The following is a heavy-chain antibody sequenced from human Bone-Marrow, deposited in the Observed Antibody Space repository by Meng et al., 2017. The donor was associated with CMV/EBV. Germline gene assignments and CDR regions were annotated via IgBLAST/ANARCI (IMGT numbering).Heavy chain of an antibody. CDR2: INPNSGGT. CDR1: GYTFTGYY. Sequence: ASVKVSCKASGYTFTGYYMHWVRQAPGQGLEWMGWINPNSGGTNYAQKFQGRVTMTRDTSISTAYMELSRLRSDDTAVYYCARGSFRVIAIPVLSHGFDPWGHGTLVTVSS. V-gene: IGHV1-2*02. D-gene: IGHD2-21*01. J-gene: IGHJ5*02. CDR3: ARGSFRVIAIPVLSHGFDP.